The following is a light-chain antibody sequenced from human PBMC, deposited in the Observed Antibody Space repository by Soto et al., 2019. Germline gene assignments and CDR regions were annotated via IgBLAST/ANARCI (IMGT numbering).Light chain of an antibody. V-gene: IGLV2-14*01. Sequence: QSALTQPASVSGSPGQSITISCTGTSSDVGGYDYVSWYQQHPGRAPKLMIYVVSNRPSGVSDRFSGSKSGNTASLTISGLQAEDDADYYCSSYTSSNTLVFGGGTKLTVL. CDR2: VVS. CDR3: SSYTSSNTLV. J-gene: IGLJ2*01. CDR1: SSDVGGYDY.